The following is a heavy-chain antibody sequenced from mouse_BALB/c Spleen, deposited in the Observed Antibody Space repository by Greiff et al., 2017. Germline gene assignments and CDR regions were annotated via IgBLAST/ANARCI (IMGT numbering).Heavy chain of an antibody. J-gene: IGHJ1*01. CDR1: GYTFTSYW. D-gene: IGHD4-1*01. CDR2: INPSNGRT. Sequence: QVQLQQPGAELVKPGASVKLSCKASGYTFTSYWMHWVKQRPGQGLEWIGEINPSNGRTNYNEKFKSKATLTVDKSSSTAYMQLSSLTSEDSAVYYCARYETGTWYFDVWGAGTTVTVSS. CDR3: ARYETGTWYFDV. V-gene: IGHV1S81*02.